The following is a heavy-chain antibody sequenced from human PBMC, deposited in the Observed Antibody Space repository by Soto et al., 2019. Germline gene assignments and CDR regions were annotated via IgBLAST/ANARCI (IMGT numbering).Heavy chain of an antibody. D-gene: IGHD1-1*01. J-gene: IGHJ4*01. CDR2: IFPLTDIP. CDR1: GGTFRNYP. CDR3: ARSTLVVLNYFES. V-gene: IGHV1-69*02. Sequence: QVQLVQSGTEVKKPGSSVKVSCKASGGTFRNYPINWVRQAPGQGLEWMGSIFPLTDIPDYAQNFQARLTISADKSTITAYMELSGLTSDDAAMYFCARSTLVVLNYFESWGHGALVTVSS.